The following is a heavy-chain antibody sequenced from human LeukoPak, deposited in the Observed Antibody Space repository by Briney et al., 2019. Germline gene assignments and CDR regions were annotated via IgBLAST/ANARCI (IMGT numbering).Heavy chain of an antibody. Sequence: TGGSLRLSCAASGFTFSSYSMNWVRQGPGKGLEWVSSISSRSSYIYYADSVKGRFTISRDNAKNSLYLQMNSLRAEDTAVYYCARGHSGSYQRTDAFDIWGQGTMVTVSS. D-gene: IGHD1-26*01. V-gene: IGHV3-21*01. CDR3: ARGHSGSYQRTDAFDI. CDR1: GFTFSSYS. CDR2: ISSRSSYI. J-gene: IGHJ3*02.